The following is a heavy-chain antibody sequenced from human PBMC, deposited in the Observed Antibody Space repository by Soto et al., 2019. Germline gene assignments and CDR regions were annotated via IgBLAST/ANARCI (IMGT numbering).Heavy chain of an antibody. V-gene: IGHV4-59*01. CDR3: ARDPGYCTNGVCPIFDF. D-gene: IGHD2-8*01. Sequence: QVQLQESGPGVVKASETLSLTCSVSGDSITPYFWSWLRQPPGKGLEWIGHFYHSGTTNYNPALKSRVSISIDRSKNQFSLRLNSVTAADTAVYFCARDPGYCTNGVCPIFDFWGQGIPVTVSS. CDR2: FYHSGTT. J-gene: IGHJ4*02. CDR1: GDSITPYF.